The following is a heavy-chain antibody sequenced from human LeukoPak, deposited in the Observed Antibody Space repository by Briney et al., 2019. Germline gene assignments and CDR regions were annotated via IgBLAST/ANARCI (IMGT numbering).Heavy chain of an antibody. CDR3: ATPAAIRGGFDY. CDR1: GYSISSGYY. CDR2: IYHSGST. D-gene: IGHD2-2*02. Sequence: PSETLSLTCTVSGYSISSGYYWGWIRQPPGKGLEWIGSIYHSGSTYYNPSLKSRVTISVDRSKNQFSLKLSSVTAADTAVYYCATPAAIRGGFDYWGQGTPVTVSS. J-gene: IGHJ4*02. V-gene: IGHV4-38-2*02.